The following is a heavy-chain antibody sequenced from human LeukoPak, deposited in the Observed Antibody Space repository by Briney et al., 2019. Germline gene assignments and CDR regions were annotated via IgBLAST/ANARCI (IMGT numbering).Heavy chain of an antibody. V-gene: IGHV3-23*01. Sequence: PGGSLRLSCAASGFTFRNYGMSWVRQAPGKGLEWASAISNSGGNTYYADSVKGRFTISRDNSKNTLYLQMNSLRAEDTAVYYCAKGSLAAGGDYWGQGTLVTVSS. CDR1: GFTFRNYG. D-gene: IGHD2-15*01. CDR3: AKGSLAAGGDY. J-gene: IGHJ4*02. CDR2: ISNSGGNT.